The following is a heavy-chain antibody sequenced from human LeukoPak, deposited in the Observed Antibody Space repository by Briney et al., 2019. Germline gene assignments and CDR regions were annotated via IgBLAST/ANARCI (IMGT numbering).Heavy chain of an antibody. CDR3: TKSPFSGSYRFED. Sequence: PGGSLRLSCAASGFTFSSYAMSWVRQAPGKGLEWVSVISGSGVTTYYADSVKGRFSISRANSRNTLWLQMSSLRAEDTAVYFCTKSPFSGSYRFEDWGQGTLVTVSS. J-gene: IGHJ4*02. D-gene: IGHD1-26*01. V-gene: IGHV3-23*01. CDR1: GFTFSSYA. CDR2: ISGSGVTT.